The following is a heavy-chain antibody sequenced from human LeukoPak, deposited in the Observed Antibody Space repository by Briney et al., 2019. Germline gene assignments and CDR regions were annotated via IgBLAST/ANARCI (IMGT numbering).Heavy chain of an antibody. CDR3: ARSLARDSSSWYQSDY. Sequence: SETLSLTCTVSRGSISSSSYYWGWIRQPPGKGLEWIGSIYYSGSTYYNPSLKSRVTISVDTSKNQFSLKLSSVTAADTAVYYCARSLARDSSSWYQSDYWGQGTLVTVSS. D-gene: IGHD6-13*01. V-gene: IGHV4-39*01. CDR1: RGSISSSSYY. CDR2: IYYSGST. J-gene: IGHJ4*02.